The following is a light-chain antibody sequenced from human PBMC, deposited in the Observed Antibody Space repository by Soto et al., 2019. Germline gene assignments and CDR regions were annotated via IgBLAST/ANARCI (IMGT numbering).Light chain of an antibody. CDR2: GVS. J-gene: IGKJ2*01. CDR1: QSVSSTH. V-gene: IGKV3-20*01. CDR3: EQYDSSPYT. Sequence: ETVLTQSPGTLSLSPGERATLSCRASQSVSSTHLAWYQHKPGQAPRLLIYGVSSRETGILDTFSGSGSGTEFTLTISRLEPEDFAVYYCEQYDSSPYTFGQGTKLETK.